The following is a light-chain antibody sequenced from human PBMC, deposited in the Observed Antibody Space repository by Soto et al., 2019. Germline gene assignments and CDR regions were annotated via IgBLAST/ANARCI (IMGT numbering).Light chain of an antibody. Sequence: DIVMTQSPDSLVVSLGERATINCRSSQNILNSPDKRNYLAWYQQKSGQPPKLLIYWASTRESGVPVRFSGSGSGTDFTLTISSLQAEDVAVYYCQQYDSASQITFGGGTKVEIK. J-gene: IGKJ4*01. CDR3: QQYDSASQIT. V-gene: IGKV4-1*01. CDR1: QNILNSPDKRNY. CDR2: WAS.